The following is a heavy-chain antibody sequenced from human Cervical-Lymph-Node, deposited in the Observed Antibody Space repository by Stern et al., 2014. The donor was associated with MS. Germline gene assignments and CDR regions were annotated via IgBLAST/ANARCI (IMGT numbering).Heavy chain of an antibody. CDR2: IWNEGSNK. J-gene: IGHJ4*02. Sequence: VQLVESGGGVVQPGRSLRLSCAASGFTFSSYGMHWVRQAPGKGLEWVAVIWNEGSNKYYADSVKVRFTISRDNSKNTLYLQMNSLRAEDTAVYYCARDRHDLGYCSGGSCYLPDYWGQGTLVTVSS. CDR1: GFTFSSYG. CDR3: ARDRHDLGYCSGGSCYLPDY. V-gene: IGHV3-33*01. D-gene: IGHD2-15*01.